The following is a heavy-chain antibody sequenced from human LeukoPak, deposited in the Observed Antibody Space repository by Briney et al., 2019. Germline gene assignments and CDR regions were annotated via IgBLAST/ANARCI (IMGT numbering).Heavy chain of an antibody. V-gene: IGHV4-39*01. J-gene: IGHJ5*02. CDR1: GGSISSSSYY. D-gene: IGHD2-15*01. Sequence: PSETLSLTCTVSGGSISSSSYYWGWIRQPPGKGLEWIGSIYYSGSTYYNPSLKSRVTISVDTSKNQFSLKLSSVTAADTAVYYCARRAKGGSFDPWGQGTLVTVSS. CDR3: ARRAKGGSFDP. CDR2: IYYSGST.